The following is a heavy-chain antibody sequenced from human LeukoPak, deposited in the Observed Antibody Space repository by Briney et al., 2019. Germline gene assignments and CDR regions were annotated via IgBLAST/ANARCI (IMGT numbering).Heavy chain of an antibody. Sequence: ASVKVSCKASGYTFTSYYMHWVRQAPGQGLEWMGWINPNSGGTNYAQKFQGWVTMTRDTFISTAYMELSRLRSDDTAVYYCARYAPVRQQLVRLYYYGMDVWGQGTTVTVSS. CDR2: INPNSGGT. V-gene: IGHV1-2*04. J-gene: IGHJ6*02. D-gene: IGHD6-13*01. CDR1: GYTFTSYY. CDR3: ARYAPVRQQLVRLYYYGMDV.